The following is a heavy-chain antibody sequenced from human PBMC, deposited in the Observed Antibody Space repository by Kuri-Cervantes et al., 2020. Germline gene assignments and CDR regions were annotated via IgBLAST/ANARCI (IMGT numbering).Heavy chain of an antibody. D-gene: IGHD2-2*01. J-gene: IGHJ5*02. CDR3: ARIPAAIFGAQNWFDP. CDR1: GGSISSYY. CDR2: IYYSGST. Sequence: GSLRLSCTVSGGSISSYYWSWIRQPPGKGLEWIGYIYYSGSTNYNPSLKSRVTISVDTSKNQFSLKLSSVTAADTAVYYCARIPAAIFGAQNWFDPWGQGTLVTVSS. V-gene: IGHV4-59*12.